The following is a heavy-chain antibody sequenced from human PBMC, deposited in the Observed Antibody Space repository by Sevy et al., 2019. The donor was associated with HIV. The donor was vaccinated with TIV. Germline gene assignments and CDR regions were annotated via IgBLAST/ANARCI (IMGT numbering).Heavy chain of an antibody. CDR3: ARATYNYCSSTSCYAGYYYYYYMDV. V-gene: IGHV1-69*06. J-gene: IGHJ6*03. CDR1: GGTFSSYA. Sequence: ASVKVSCKASGGTFSSYAISLVRQAPGQGLEWMGGIIPIFGTANYAQKFQGRVTITADKSTSTAYMELSSLRSEDTAVYYCARATYNYCSSTSCYAGYYYYYYMDVWGKWTTVTVSS. D-gene: IGHD2-2*01. CDR2: IIPIFGTA.